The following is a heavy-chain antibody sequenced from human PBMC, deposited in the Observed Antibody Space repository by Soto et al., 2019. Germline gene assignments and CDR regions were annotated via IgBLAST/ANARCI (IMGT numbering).Heavy chain of an antibody. J-gene: IGHJ3*02. V-gene: IGHV1-69*02. CDR3: ARVKSGCSGGSCYGNDFDI. Sequence: QVQLVQSGAEVKKPGSSVKVSCKASGGTFSSYTISWLRQAPAQGLEWMGRIIPILGIANYAQKFQGRVTITADKSTSTAYRELSRLGSDETAVYYCARVKSGCSGGSCYGNDFDIWGQGTMVTVSS. CDR2: IIPILGIA. CDR1: GGTFSSYT. D-gene: IGHD2-15*01.